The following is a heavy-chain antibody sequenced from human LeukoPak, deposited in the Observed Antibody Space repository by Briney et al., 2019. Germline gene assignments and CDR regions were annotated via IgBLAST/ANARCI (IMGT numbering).Heavy chain of an antibody. D-gene: IGHD4-23*01. CDR2: ISYDGSNK. CDR3: AKDHYGGNSPLLDY. CDR1: GFIFSSYA. J-gene: IGHJ4*02. V-gene: IGHV3-30*04. Sequence: GGSLRLSCAASGFIFSSYAIHWVRQAPGKGLEWVAVISYDGSNKYYADSVKGRFTISRDNSKNTLYLQMNSLRAEDTAVYYCAKDHYGGNSPLLDYWGQGTLVTVSS.